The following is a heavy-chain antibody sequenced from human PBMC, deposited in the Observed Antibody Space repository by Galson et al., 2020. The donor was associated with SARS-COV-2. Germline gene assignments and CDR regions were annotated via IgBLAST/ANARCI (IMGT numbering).Heavy chain of an antibody. Sequence: NPSETLSLTCTVSGYSVSTTNYWGWGRQPPGRGLEWLGSVYPSGTTYYNPSLKSRVTISVDTTKNQFSLRLDSVTAADTALYYWARQGVNMIVRVTVPGWYFDLWGRGTLVTVSS. CDR1: GYSVSTTNY. J-gene: IGHJ2*01. CDR2: VYPSGTT. V-gene: IGHV4-38-2*02. D-gene: IGHD3-22*01. CDR3: ARQGVNMIVRVTVPGWYFDL.